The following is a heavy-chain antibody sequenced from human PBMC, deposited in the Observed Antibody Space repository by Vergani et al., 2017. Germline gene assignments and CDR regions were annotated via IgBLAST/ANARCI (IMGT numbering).Heavy chain of an antibody. V-gene: IGHV5-51*01. Sequence: EVQLVPSGAAVKKPGESLTISCKGSGYSFTSYWIGWVRQMPGKGLEWMGIIYPGDSDTRYSPSFQGQVTISADKSISTAYLQWSSLKASDTAMYYCARRWELLFDQPTNDAFDIWGQGTMVTVSS. CDR3: ARRWELLFDQPTNDAFDI. J-gene: IGHJ3*02. D-gene: IGHD1-26*01. CDR1: GYSFTSYW. CDR2: IYPGDSDT.